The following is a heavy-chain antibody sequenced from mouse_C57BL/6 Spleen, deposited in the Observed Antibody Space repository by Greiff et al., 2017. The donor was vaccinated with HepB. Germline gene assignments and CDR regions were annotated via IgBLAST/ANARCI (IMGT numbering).Heavy chain of an antibody. CDR1: GFTFSDYY. J-gene: IGHJ2*01. Sequence: EVQVVESGGGLVQPGGSLKLSCAASGFTFSDYYMYWVRQTPEKRLEWVAYISNGGGSTYYPDTVKGRFTISRDNAKNTLYLQMSRLKSEDTAMYYCARHCYDYDEDYFDYWGQGTTLTVSS. D-gene: IGHD2-4*01. V-gene: IGHV5-12*01. CDR3: ARHCYDYDEDYFDY. CDR2: ISNGGGST.